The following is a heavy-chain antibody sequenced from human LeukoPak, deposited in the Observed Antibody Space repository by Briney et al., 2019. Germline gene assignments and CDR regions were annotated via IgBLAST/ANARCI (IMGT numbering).Heavy chain of an antibody. CDR3: ARKAYGLDV. J-gene: IGHJ6*04. Sequence: PGGSLRLSCAPSGFTFSSYWMSWVRQAPGEGLEWVANIKQDGSEKYYVDSVKGRFTISRDNGKNSLYLQMNSLRAEDTAVYYCARKAYGLDVWGKGTTVTVSS. CDR2: IKQDGSEK. CDR1: GFTFSSYW. V-gene: IGHV3-7*03.